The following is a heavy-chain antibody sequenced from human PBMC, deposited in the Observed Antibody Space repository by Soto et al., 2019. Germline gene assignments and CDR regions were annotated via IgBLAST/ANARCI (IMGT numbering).Heavy chain of an antibody. V-gene: IGHV1-18*01. CDR3: ARRKTLYCSSTSCPNWFDP. D-gene: IGHD2-2*01. Sequence: QVPLVQSGAEVKKPGASVKVSCKASGYTFTSYGISWVRQAPGQGLEWMGRISAYNGNTNYAQKLQGRVTMTTDTSTSTAYMELRSLRSDDTAVYYCARRKTLYCSSTSCPNWFDPWGQGTLVTVSS. CDR1: GYTFTSYG. J-gene: IGHJ5*02. CDR2: ISAYNGNT.